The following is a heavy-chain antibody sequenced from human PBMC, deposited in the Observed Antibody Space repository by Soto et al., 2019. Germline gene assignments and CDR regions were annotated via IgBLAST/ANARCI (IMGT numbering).Heavy chain of an antibody. Sequence: QLQLRESGSGLVKPSQALYLTCAVSGGSISSGGYSWSWIRQPPGKGLEWIGYIYHSGSTYYNPSLKSRVTISVDRSKNQFSLKLSSVTAADTAVYYCARDHAVAGYFDYWGQGTLVTVSS. D-gene: IGHD6-19*01. V-gene: IGHV4-30-2*01. CDR3: ARDHAVAGYFDY. CDR1: GGSISSGGYS. CDR2: IYHSGST. J-gene: IGHJ4*02.